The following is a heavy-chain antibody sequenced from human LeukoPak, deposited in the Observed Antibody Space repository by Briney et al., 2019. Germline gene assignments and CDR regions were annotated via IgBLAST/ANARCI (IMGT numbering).Heavy chain of an antibody. CDR2: LYSGGGS. CDR1: GFTVSSTY. V-gene: IGHV3-66*01. CDR3: ARRLEYSGSKGVFDY. D-gene: IGHD1-26*01. J-gene: IGHJ4*02. Sequence: GGSLRLSCAASGFTVSSTYMSWVRQAPGKGLEWVSLLYSGGGSYYPDSVKGRFTISRDNSKNTLDLQMNSLRAEDTAVYYCARRLEYSGSKGVFDYWGQGTLVTVSS.